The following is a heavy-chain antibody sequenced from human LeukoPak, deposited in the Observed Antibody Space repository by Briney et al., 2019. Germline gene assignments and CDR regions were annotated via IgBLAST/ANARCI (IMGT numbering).Heavy chain of an antibody. J-gene: IGHJ5*02. Sequence: SETLSLTCTVSGGSLSSYYWSWLRQPPGKGLEWIGYIYYSGSTNYNPSLKSRVTISVDTSKNQFSLKLSSVTAADTAVYYCARANSYNWNYSWFDPWGQGTLVTVSS. CDR3: ARANSYNWNYSWFDP. CDR1: GGSLSSYY. V-gene: IGHV4-59*01. D-gene: IGHD1-7*01. CDR2: IYYSGST.